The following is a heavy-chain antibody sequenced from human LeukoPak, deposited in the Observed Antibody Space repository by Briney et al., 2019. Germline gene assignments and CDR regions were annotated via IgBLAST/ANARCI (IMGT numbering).Heavy chain of an antibody. CDR2: MNPNSGHT. V-gene: IGHV1-8*01. Sequence: ASVKVSCKASGYTFTSYDIIWVRQASGPGLEWMGWMNPNSGHTGYAQKFQGRVTMTRTTSISTAYMELTSLTSEDSAVYYCARSIVGVRKRNDNWGQGTLVTVSS. CDR3: ARSIVGVRKRNDN. CDR1: GYTFTSYD. D-gene: IGHD1-26*01. J-gene: IGHJ4*02.